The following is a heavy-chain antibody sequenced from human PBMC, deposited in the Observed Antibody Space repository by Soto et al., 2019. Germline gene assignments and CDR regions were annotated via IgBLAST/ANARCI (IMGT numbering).Heavy chain of an antibody. Sequence: EVQLLESGGGLVQPGGSLRLSCAASGFTFSSYAMSWFRQAPGKGLEWVSAISGSGGSTYYADSVKVRFTISRDNSKNTLYLQMNSLRAEDTAVYYCAKDKGWELLSRFDYWGQGTLVTVSS. CDR2: ISGSGGST. CDR3: AKDKGWELLSRFDY. D-gene: IGHD1-26*01. J-gene: IGHJ4*02. CDR1: GFTFSSYA. V-gene: IGHV3-23*01.